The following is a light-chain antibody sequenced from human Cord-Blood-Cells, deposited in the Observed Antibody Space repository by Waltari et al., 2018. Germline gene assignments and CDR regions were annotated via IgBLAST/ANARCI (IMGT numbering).Light chain of an antibody. V-gene: IGLV2-14*01. CDR1: SSDVGGYNY. J-gene: IGLJ2*01. CDR3: SSYTSSSTVV. CDR2: DVS. Sequence: QSALTQPASVSGSPGQSITISCTGTSSDVGGYNYFSWYQQHPGKAPKIMIYDVSKRPSGVSNRFSGSKSGNTASLTISGLQAEDEADYYCSSYTSSSTVVFGGGTKLTVL.